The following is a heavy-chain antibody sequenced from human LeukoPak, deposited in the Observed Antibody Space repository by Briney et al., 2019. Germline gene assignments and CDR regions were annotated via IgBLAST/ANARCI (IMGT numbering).Heavy chain of an antibody. CDR2: IYYSGST. V-gene: IGHV4-39*02. J-gene: IGHJ6*03. CDR3: ARGRIVVVPAALLSETYYYYMDV. Sequence: SETLSLTCTVSGGSISSSSYYWGWIRQPPGKGLEWIGSIYYSGSTYYNPSLKSRVTISVDTSKNHFSLKLSSVTAADTAVYYCARGRIVVVPAALLSETYYYYMDVWGKGTTVTVSS. D-gene: IGHD2-2*01. CDR1: GGSISSSSYY.